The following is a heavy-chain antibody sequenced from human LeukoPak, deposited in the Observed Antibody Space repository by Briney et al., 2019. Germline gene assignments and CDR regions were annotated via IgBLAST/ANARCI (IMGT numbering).Heavy chain of an antibody. Sequence: SETLSLTCTVSGGSISSGGYYWSWIRQPPGKGLEWIGYIYHSGSTYYNPSLKSRVTISVDRSKNQFSLKLSSVTAADTAVYYCARGEMATLLDYWGQGTLVTVSS. V-gene: IGHV4-30-2*01. J-gene: IGHJ4*02. CDR2: IYHSGST. CDR1: GGSISSGGYY. D-gene: IGHD5-24*01. CDR3: ARGEMATLLDY.